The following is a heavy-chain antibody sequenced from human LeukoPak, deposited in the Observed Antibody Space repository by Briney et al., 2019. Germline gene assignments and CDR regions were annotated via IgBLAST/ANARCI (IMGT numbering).Heavy chain of an antibody. CDR2: VRNKPNGYTT. J-gene: IGHJ4*02. CDR3: TRVRHGDYFDY. D-gene: IGHD4-17*01. CDR1: GYSISDHY. V-gene: IGHV3-72*01. Sequence: GGSLRLSCAASGYSISDHYMDWVRQAPGKGLEWVGRVRNKPNGYTTDYGTSVKGRFTISRDDSKNSLYLQMNSLTSEDTAVYYCTRVRHGDYFDYWGQGTLVSVSS.